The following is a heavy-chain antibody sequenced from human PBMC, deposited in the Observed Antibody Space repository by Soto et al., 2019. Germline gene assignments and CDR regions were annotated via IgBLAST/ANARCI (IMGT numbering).Heavy chain of an antibody. CDR1: GFTFSNAW. V-gene: IGHV3-15*07. Sequence: GGSLRLSCAASGFTFSNAWMNWVRQAPGKGLEWVGRIKSKTDGGTTDYAAPVKGRFTISRDDSKNTLYLQMNSLKTEDTAVYYCTTALKYSSSWYRYYYYGMDVWGQGTTVTVSS. CDR3: TTALKYSSSWYRYYYYGMDV. D-gene: IGHD6-13*01. J-gene: IGHJ6*02. CDR2: IKSKTDGGTT.